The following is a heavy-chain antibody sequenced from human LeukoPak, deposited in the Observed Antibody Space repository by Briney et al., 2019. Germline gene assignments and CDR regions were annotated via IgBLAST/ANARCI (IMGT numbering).Heavy chain of an antibody. CDR2: INHSGST. J-gene: IGHJ4*02. CDR1: GGSFSGYY. CDR3: ARRDPFDYDFWSALRERYYFDY. Sequence: PSETLSLTCAVYGGSFSGYYWSWIRQPPGKGLEWIGEINHSGSTNYNPSLKSRVTISVDTSKNQFSLKLSSVTAADTAVYYCARRDPFDYDFWSALRERYYFDYWGQGTLVTVSS. V-gene: IGHV4-34*01. D-gene: IGHD3-3*01.